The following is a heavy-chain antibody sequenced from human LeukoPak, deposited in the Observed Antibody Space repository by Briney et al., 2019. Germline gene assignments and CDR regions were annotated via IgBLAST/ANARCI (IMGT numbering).Heavy chain of an antibody. Sequence: GGSLRLSCAASGFSVSTDHMSWVRQAPGKGLEWVSVIYNDGSTYYADTVKGRFTISRDNSKNTVDLLVNSLRAEDTAVYYCARVWELSYDYWGQGALVTVSS. CDR1: GFSVSTDH. CDR2: IYNDGST. D-gene: IGHD3-16*02. CDR3: ARVWELSYDY. V-gene: IGHV3-53*01. J-gene: IGHJ4*02.